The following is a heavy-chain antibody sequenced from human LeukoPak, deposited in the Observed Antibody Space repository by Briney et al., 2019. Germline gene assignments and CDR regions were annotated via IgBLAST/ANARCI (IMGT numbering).Heavy chain of an antibody. Sequence: PGGSLRLSCAASGFTFSSYEMNWVRQAPGMGLEWVPYISTGGDTIYYASSVKGRFTISRDNANNSLYLQMNNLRAEDTAVYYCAREVVAVKWFDPWGQGTLVTVSS. V-gene: IGHV3-48*03. D-gene: IGHD2-15*01. CDR3: AREVVAVKWFDP. J-gene: IGHJ5*02. CDR2: ISTGGDTI. CDR1: GFTFSSYE.